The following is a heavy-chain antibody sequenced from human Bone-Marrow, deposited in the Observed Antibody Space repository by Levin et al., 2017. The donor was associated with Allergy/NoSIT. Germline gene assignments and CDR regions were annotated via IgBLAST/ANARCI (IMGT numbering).Heavy chain of an antibody. CDR3: ARDVEGLGYCPYSTCNWFFDV. CDR1: GGTFRSYS. Sequence: KISCKASGGTFRSYSISWLRQAPGQGLKWMGGIIPIFGTTYYADDFQGRVTITADESSGTAYMELSSLRSEDTAIYYCARDVEGLGYCPYSTCNWFFDVWGRGTLLTVSS. J-gene: IGHJ2*01. V-gene: IGHV1-69*01. D-gene: IGHD2-15*01. CDR2: IIPIFGTT.